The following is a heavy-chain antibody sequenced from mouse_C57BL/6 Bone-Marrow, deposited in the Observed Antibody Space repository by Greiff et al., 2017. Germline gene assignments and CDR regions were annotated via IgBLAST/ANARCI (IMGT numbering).Heavy chain of an antibody. Sequence: QVHLQQSGAELVRPGTSVKLSCKASGYTFTSYWMHWVKQRPGQGLEWIGVIDPSDSYTNYNQKFKGKATLTVDTSSSTAYMQLSSLTSEDSAVYYCARLGGSSWGQGTLVTVSA. CDR3: ARLGGSS. CDR1: GYTFTSYW. CDR2: IDPSDSYT. V-gene: IGHV1-59*01. J-gene: IGHJ3*01. D-gene: IGHD1-1*01.